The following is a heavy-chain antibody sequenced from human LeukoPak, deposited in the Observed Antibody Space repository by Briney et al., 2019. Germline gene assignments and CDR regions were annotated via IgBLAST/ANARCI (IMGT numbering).Heavy chain of an antibody. V-gene: IGHV3-11*06. J-gene: IGHJ4*02. CDR3: AKVPAAGDYFDY. CDR1: GFTFSDYY. CDR2: ISSSSSYT. Sequence: GGSLRLSCAASGFTFSDYYKGWIRQAPGKGLEWVSYISSSSSYTNYADSVKGRFTISRDNAKNSLYLQMNSLRAEDTAVYYCAKVPAAGDYFDYWGQGTLVTVSS. D-gene: IGHD2-2*01.